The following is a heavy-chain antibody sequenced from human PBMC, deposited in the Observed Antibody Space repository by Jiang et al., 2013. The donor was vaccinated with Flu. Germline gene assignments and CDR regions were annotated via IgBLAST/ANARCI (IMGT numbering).Heavy chain of an antibody. Sequence: SISSYYWNWIRQPPGKGLEWIGYLSYNGSPNYNPSLKSRVTISIDTSKSQFSLKLSSVTAADTAVYYCARVSDFWSGYQGGNWFDPWGQGTLVTVSS. CDR2: LSYNGSP. D-gene: IGHD3-3*01. V-gene: IGHV4-59*01. CDR3: ARVSDFWSGYQGGNWFDP. J-gene: IGHJ5*02. CDR1: SISSYY.